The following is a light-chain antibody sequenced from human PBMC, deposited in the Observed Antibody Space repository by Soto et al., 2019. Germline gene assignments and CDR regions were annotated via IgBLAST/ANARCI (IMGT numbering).Light chain of an antibody. CDR3: KHYVTGPLG. J-gene: IGKJ4*01. CDR1: RGIGSH. V-gene: IGKV3-15*01. Sequence: EVVMTQSPATLSVSPGERATLSCRASRGIGSHLAWYQQKPGQTPRRLIYDTSTRATGVPGRFIGSRSATEFTLTITSLQSEDFAIYYCKHYVTGPLGFGGGTRVENK. CDR2: DTS.